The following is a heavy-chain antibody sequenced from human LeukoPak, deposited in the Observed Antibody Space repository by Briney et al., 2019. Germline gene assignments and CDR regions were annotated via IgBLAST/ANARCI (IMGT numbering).Heavy chain of an antibody. Sequence: GESLKISCKGSGYSFNTYWIGWVRQMTGIGLEWMGIIYPGDSDTRYSPSFQGQVTISADKSLSTAYLQWGSLKASDTAMYYCAREGRGSSPMDYWGQGTLVTVSS. D-gene: IGHD6-6*01. V-gene: IGHV5-51*01. J-gene: IGHJ4*02. CDR2: IYPGDSDT. CDR3: AREGRGSSPMDY. CDR1: GYSFNTYW.